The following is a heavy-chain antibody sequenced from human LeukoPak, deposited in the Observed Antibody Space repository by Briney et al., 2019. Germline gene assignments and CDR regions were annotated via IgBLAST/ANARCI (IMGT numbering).Heavy chain of an antibody. D-gene: IGHD2-15*01. CDR2: INPNSGGT. J-gene: IGHJ3*02. CDR3: AREWRYCSGGSCSFDAFDI. CDR1: GYTFTGYY. Sequence: GASVKVSCKASGYTFTGYYMHWVRQAPGQGLEWMGWINPNSGGTNYAQKFQGWVTMTRDTSISTAYMELSRLRSDDTAVYYCAREWRYCSGGSCSFDAFDIWGQGTMVTVSS. V-gene: IGHV1-2*04.